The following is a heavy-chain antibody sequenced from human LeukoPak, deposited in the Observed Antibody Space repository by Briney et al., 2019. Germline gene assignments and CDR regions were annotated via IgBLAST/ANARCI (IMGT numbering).Heavy chain of an antibody. J-gene: IGHJ4*02. Sequence: PGGSLRLSCAASGFTVSSNYMSWVRQPPGKGLEWIGSIYYSGSTYYNPSLKSRVTISVDTSKNQFSLKLSSVTAADTAVYYCARERDGYNSPWFDYWGQGTLVTVSS. CDR2: IYYSGST. D-gene: IGHD5-24*01. CDR1: GFTVSSNY. V-gene: IGHV4-59*02. CDR3: ARERDGYNSPWFDY.